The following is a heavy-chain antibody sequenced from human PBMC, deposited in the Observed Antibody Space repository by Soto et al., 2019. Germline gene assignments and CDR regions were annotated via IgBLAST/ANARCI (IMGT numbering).Heavy chain of an antibody. CDR3: ARVADYGDDEPDEGDAFDI. D-gene: IGHD4-17*01. V-gene: IGHV1-18*01. Sequence: QVPLVQSGAEVKKPGASVKVSCKASGYTFTSYGISWVRQAPGQGLEWMGWISAYNGNTNYAQKLQGRVTMTTDTSTSTAYIELRSLRSDDTAVYYCARVADYGDDEPDEGDAFDIWGQGTMVTVSS. J-gene: IGHJ3*02. CDR2: ISAYNGNT. CDR1: GYTFTSYG.